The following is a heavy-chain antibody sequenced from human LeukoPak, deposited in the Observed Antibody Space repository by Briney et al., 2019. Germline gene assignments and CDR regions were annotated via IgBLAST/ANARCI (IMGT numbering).Heavy chain of an antibody. CDR2: ISHDGSTQ. Sequence: QPGRSLRLSCGASGFIFSNYGMHWVRQAPGKGLEWVAVISHDGSTQFYADSVKGRFTISRDNSKNTLYLQMNSLRAEDTAVYYCARVDYGDYGFDYWGQGTLVTVSS. D-gene: IGHD4-17*01. J-gene: IGHJ4*02. V-gene: IGHV3-30*03. CDR1: GFIFSNYG. CDR3: ARVDYGDYGFDY.